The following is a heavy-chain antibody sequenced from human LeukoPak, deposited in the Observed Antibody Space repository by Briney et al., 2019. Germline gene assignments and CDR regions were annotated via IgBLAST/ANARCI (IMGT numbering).Heavy chain of an antibody. CDR2: ISGSSTST. J-gene: IGHJ4*02. CDR1: GFTFSIYV. D-gene: IGHD6-13*01. Sequence: PGGSLRFSCAASGFTFSIYVMTWVRQAPGKGLEWVSGISGSSTSTWYADSVKGRFPISRDNSKNTLYLQMNSLRAEDTAVYYCGKDRDSSSGSSYLDFWGQGTLVTVSS. CDR3: GKDRDSSSGSSYLDF. V-gene: IGHV3-23*01.